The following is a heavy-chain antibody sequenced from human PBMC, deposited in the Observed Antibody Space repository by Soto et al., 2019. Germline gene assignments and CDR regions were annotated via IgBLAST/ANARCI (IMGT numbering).Heavy chain of an antibody. CDR2: IYKSATT. D-gene: IGHD7-27*01. J-gene: IGHJ5*01. Sequence: SETLSLTCSVSGDSISNLDYFWAWIRQPPGQALEYIGYIYKSATTYYNPSFESRVAISVDTSKSQFSLNVTSVTAADTAVYFCARGPYCLTGRCFPNWFDSWGQEALVTVSS. CDR3: ARGPYCLTGRCFPNWFDS. CDR1: GDSISNLDYF. V-gene: IGHV4-30-4*01.